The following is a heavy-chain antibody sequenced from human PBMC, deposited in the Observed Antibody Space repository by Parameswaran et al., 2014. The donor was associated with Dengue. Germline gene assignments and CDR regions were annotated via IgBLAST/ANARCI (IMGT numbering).Heavy chain of an antibody. Sequence: VRQAPGKGLEWIGEIYHSGSTNYNPPLKSRVTISVDTSKKQFSLKLSSVSAADTAVYYCARQSGNHFDYWGQGTLVTVSS. J-gene: IGHJ4*02. V-gene: IGHV4-4*02. CDR3: ARQSGNHFDY. D-gene: IGHD1-14*01. CDR2: IYHSGST.